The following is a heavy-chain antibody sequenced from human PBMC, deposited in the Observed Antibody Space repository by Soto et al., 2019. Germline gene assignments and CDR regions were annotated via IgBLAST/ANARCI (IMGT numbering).Heavy chain of an antibody. J-gene: IGHJ4*02. CDR2: INHRGFT. V-gene: IGHV4-34*01. CDR1: GGSFSNYF. CDR3: ARGGLHIETSGQLTYYFDN. D-gene: IGHD2-15*01. Sequence: QVQLQQWGAGLLKPSETLSLTCAVYGGSFSNYFWSWIRQPPGMGLEWIGEINHRGFTNYNPTLKSRVIISVDTSKNHFSLKLSSVTAADTGVYYCARGGLHIETSGQLTYYFDNWGQVTLVTVSS.